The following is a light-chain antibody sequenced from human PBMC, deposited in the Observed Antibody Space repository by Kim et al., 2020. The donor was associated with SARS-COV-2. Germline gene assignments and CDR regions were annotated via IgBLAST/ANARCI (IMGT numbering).Light chain of an antibody. Sequence: SYELTQPPSVSVAPGKTARITCGGNNIGSKSVHWYQQKPGQAPVLVIYYDSDRPSGIPERFSGSNSGNTATLTISRVEAGDEADYYCQVWVSNSDHWVFG. CDR1: NIGSKS. CDR3: QVWVSNSDHWV. J-gene: IGLJ3*02. V-gene: IGLV3-21*04. CDR2: YDS.